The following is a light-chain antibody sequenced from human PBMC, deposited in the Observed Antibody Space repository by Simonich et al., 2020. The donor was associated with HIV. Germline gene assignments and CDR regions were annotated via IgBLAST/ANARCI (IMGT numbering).Light chain of an antibody. V-gene: IGLV2-14*01. CDR1: SSDVGGYNY. Sequence: QSALTQPASVSGSPGQSITISCTGTSSDVGGYNYVSWYQQHPGKAPKLMIYDVSNRPSGVSNRFSGSKSGNTASLTISGLQAEDEADYYCSSYTNSNRVFGGGTKLTVL. CDR3: SSYTNSNRV. CDR2: DVS. J-gene: IGLJ3*02.